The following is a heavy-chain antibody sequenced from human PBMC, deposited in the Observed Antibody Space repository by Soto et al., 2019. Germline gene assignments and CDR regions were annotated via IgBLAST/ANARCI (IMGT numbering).Heavy chain of an antibody. Sequence: GGSLRLSCAASGFTVSSNYMSWARQAPGKGLEWVSVIYSGGSTYYADSVKGRFTISRDNSKNTLYLQMNSLRAEDTAVYYCAKDQLAVAGLNWFDPWGQGTLVTVSS. J-gene: IGHJ5*02. V-gene: IGHV3-66*01. D-gene: IGHD6-19*01. CDR2: IYSGGST. CDR1: GFTVSSNY. CDR3: AKDQLAVAGLNWFDP.